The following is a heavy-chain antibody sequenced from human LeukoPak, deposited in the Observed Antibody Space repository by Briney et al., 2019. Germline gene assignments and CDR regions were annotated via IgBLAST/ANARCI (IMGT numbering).Heavy chain of an antibody. V-gene: IGHV1-2*02. CDR1: GYTFTDYS. D-gene: IGHD6-13*01. CDR3: GRKVASPGSA. CDR2: INPNSGGT. J-gene: IGHJ5*02. Sequence: GASVKVSCKASGYTFTDYSIHWVRQAPGQGLEWMGWINPNSGGTKYAQKFQGRVTMTRDTSITTVYMELSSLRSDDTAVYYRGRKVASPGSAWGQGTLVTVSS.